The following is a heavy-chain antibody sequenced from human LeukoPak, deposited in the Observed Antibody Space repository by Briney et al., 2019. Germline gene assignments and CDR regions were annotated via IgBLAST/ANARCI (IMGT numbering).Heavy chain of an antibody. D-gene: IGHD3-22*01. CDR3: ATWHYYDSSGYFN. CDR1: AYTFNAYL. J-gene: IGHJ4*02. V-gene: IGHV1-2*02. Sequence: ASVKVSCKTSAYTFNAYLIHWVRQAPGQGLEWMGWINPNSGGTNYAQKFQGRVTMTRDTSISTAYMELSRLRSDDTAVYYCATWHYYDSSGYFNWGQGTLVTVSS. CDR2: INPNSGGT.